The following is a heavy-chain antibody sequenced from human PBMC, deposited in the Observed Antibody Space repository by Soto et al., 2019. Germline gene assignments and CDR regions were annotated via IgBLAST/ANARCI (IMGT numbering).Heavy chain of an antibody. CDR3: ARVGAAAGTNDY. D-gene: IGHD6-13*01. Sequence: PSETLSLTCAVYGGSFSGYYWSWIRQPPGKGLEWIGEINHSGSTNYNPSLKSRVTISVDTSKNQFSLKLSSVTAADTAVYYCARVGAAAGTNDYWGQGTLVPVSS. CDR1: GGSFSGYY. V-gene: IGHV4-34*01. J-gene: IGHJ4*02. CDR2: INHSGST.